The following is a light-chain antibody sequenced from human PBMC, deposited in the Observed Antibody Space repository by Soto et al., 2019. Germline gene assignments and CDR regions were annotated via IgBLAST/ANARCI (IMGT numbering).Light chain of an antibody. CDR1: KLENRY. CDR3: QAWDTSTVV. CDR2: ENS. V-gene: IGLV3-1*01. Sequence: ELTQSPSVSVSPGQTASITCSGDKLENRYACWYQQKPGQSPVVVIYENSERPSGIPERFSASKSGNTATLTISGTQAMDEADYYCQAWDTSTVVFGGGTKLTVL. J-gene: IGLJ2*01.